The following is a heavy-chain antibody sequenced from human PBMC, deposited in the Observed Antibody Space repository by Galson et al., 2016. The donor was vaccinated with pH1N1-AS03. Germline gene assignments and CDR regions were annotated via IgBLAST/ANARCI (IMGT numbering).Heavy chain of an antibody. D-gene: IGHD3-10*01. CDR1: GFTFSDSG. CDR2: ISKDARGK. CDR3: AKMLRGITAVGFES. Sequence: SLRLSCAGSGFTFSDSGMHWVRQPPGKGLEWVAVISKDARGKFYADSVKGRFTISRDNSNNTVYLHMNSLRTEDTAVYYCAKMLRGITAVGFESWGQGILVIVSS. J-gene: IGHJ5*01. V-gene: IGHV3-30*18.